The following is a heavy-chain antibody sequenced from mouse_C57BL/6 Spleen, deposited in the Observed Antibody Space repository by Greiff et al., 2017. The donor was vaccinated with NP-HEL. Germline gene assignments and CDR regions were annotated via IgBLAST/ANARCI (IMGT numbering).Heavy chain of an antibody. J-gene: IGHJ2*01. CDR3: ARSFYNFYYFDY. Sequence: QVQLQQPGAELVRPGTSVKLSCKASGYTFTSYWMHWVKQRPGQGLEWIGVIDPSDSYTNYNQKFKGKATLTVDTSSSTAYMQLSSLTSEYSAVYYCARSFYNFYYFDYWGQGTTLTVSS. CDR2: IDPSDSYT. V-gene: IGHV1-59*01. D-gene: IGHD2-12*01. CDR1: GYTFTSYW.